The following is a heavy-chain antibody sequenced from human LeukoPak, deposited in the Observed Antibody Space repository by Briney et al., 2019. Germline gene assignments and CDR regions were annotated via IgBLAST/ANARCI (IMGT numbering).Heavy chain of an antibody. D-gene: IGHD3-22*01. J-gene: IGHJ4*02. CDR3: ATSGYYDSSGLDY. CDR2: IYPGDSDT. Sequence: GESLKISCKGSGYSFTSYWIDWVRQMPGKGLEWMGIIYPGDSDTRYSPSFQGQVTISADKSISTAYLQWSSLKASDTAMYYCATSGYYDSSGLDYWGQGTLVTVSS. V-gene: IGHV5-51*01. CDR1: GYSFTSYW.